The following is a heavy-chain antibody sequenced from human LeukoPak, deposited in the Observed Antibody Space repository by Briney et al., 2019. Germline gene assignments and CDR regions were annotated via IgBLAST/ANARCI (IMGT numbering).Heavy chain of an antibody. CDR1: GGSISSSSYY. CDR3: AKEERYGYFYYYYYYMDV. J-gene: IGHJ6*03. V-gene: IGHV4-39*07. CDR2: IYYSGST. Sequence: SETLSLTCTVSGGSISSSSYYWGWIRQPPGKGLEWIGSIYYSGSTNYNPSLKSRVTVSVDTSKNQFSLKLSSVTAADTAVYYCAKEERYGYFYYYYYYMDVWGKGTTVIVSS. D-gene: IGHD5-18*01.